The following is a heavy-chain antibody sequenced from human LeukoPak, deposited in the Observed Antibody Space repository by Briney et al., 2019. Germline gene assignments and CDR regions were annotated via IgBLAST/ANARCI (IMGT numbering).Heavy chain of an antibody. D-gene: IGHD3-3*01. Sequence: PSETXXLTCIVSGYSISSXYYWGWXRXXPXKGLEXIGNIHHSGSTYYNPSLKSRVTISVDTSKNQLSLKLNSVTAADTAVYYCARGDTIPPYYFDYWGQGTLVTVSS. V-gene: IGHV4-38-2*02. J-gene: IGHJ4*02. CDR3: ARGDTIPPYYFDY. CDR1: GYSISSXYY. CDR2: IHHSGST.